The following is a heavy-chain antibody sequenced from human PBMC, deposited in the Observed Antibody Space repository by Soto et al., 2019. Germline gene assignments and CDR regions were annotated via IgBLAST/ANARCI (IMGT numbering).Heavy chain of an antibody. CDR1: GGSITSGEYF. D-gene: IGHD3-22*01. J-gene: IGHJ6*02. V-gene: IGHV4-30-4*01. CDR2: VYHPGST. Sequence: QDQLQESGPGLVKPSQTLSLSCNVSGGSITSGEYFWTWIRQPPGKGLEWIGHVYHPGSTYYNPALKSRVTVSIDTSKSQSSLRVTSVTAADTAVYFCARAGIYDSGGSDWGYLYALDVWGPGTTVIVSS. CDR3: ARAGIYDSGGSDWGYLYALDV.